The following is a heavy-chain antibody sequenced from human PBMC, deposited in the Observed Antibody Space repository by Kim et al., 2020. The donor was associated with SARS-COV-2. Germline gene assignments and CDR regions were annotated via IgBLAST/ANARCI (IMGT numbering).Heavy chain of an antibody. D-gene: IGHD1-1*01. CDR3: ASYRDGYNWGYFDY. J-gene: IGHJ4*02. V-gene: IGHV4-34*04. Sequence: PSRQSRATISVDTSKNQFSLKLSAVTAADTAVYYCASYRDGYNWGYFDYWGQGTLVTVSS.